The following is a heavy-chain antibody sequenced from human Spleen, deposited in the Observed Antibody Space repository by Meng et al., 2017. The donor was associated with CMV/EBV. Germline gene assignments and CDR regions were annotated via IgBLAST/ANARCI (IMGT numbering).Heavy chain of an antibody. Sequence: SVKVSCKASGGGFSSYSITWVRQAPGQGLEWMGGIIPILDVANYAQKFQGRVTITADKSASTAYMELSSLTSGDTAVYYCARGRRGVSIPAAMISHPPLYYYYGMDVWGQGTTVTVSS. V-gene: IGHV1-69*10. CDR3: ARGRRGVSIPAAMISHPPLYYYYGMDV. J-gene: IGHJ6*02. D-gene: IGHD2-2*01. CDR2: IIPILDVA. CDR1: GGGFSSYS.